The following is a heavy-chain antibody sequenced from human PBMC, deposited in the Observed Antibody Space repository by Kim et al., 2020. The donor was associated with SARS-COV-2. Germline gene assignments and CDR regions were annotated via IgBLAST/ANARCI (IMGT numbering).Heavy chain of an antibody. CDR3: ARVDSSGWYGNYYYGMDV. D-gene: IGHD6-19*01. CDR1: GGSISSSNW. V-gene: IGHV4-4*02. CDR2: IYHSGST. Sequence: SETLSLTCPVSGGSISSSNWWSWVRQPPGKGLEWIGEIYHSGSTNYNPSLKSRVTISVDKSKNQFCLELSSVTAADTAVYYCARVDSSGWYGNYYYGMDVWGQGTTVTVSS. J-gene: IGHJ6*02.